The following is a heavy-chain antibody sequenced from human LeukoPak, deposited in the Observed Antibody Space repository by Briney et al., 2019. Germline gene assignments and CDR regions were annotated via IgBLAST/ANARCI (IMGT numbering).Heavy chain of an antibody. CDR1: GFTFSSYA. CDR2: ISYDGSNK. D-gene: IGHD6-19*01. J-gene: IGHJ4*02. CDR3: ARDTGWYTFGY. V-gene: IGHV3-30*04. Sequence: PGGSLRLSCAASGFTFSSYAMHWVRQAPGKGLEGVAVISYDGSNKYYADSVKARFTISRDNSKNTLYLQMNSLRAEDTAVYYCARDTGWYTFGYWGQGTLVTVSP.